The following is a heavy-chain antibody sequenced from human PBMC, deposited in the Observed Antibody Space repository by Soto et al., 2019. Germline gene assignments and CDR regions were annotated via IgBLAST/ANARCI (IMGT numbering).Heavy chain of an antibody. J-gene: IGHJ6*02. V-gene: IGHV1-69*13. CDR3: ARDSCSGGSCYRFFDYYGMDV. D-gene: IGHD2-15*01. CDR2: IIPIFGTA. CDR1: GGTFSSYA. Sequence: SVKVSCKASGGTFSSYAISWVRQAPGQGLEWMGGIIPIFGTANYAQKFQGRVTITADESTSTAYKELSSLRSEDTAVYYCARDSCSGGSCYRFFDYYGMDVWGQGTTVTVSS.